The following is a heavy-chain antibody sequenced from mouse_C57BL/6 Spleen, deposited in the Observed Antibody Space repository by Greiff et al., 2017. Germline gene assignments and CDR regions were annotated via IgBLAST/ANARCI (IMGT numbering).Heavy chain of an antibody. CDR2: FYPGSDSI. CDR1: GYTFTEYT. D-gene: IGHD4-1*01. CDR3: ARHEISSNWDGAWCAY. J-gene: IGHJ3*01. V-gene: IGHV1-62-2*01. Sequence: QVQLKQSGAELVKPGASVKLSCKASGYTFTEYTIHWVKQRSGQGLEWIGWFYPGSDSIKYNEKFKDKATLTADKSSSTVYMELSRLTSEDSAVYFCARHEISSNWDGAWCAYWGQGTLVTVSA.